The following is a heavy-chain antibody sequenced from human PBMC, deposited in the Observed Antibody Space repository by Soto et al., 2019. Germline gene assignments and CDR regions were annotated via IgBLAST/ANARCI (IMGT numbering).Heavy chain of an antibody. CDR3: ARGYGSGSN. V-gene: IGHV4-59*01. D-gene: IGHD3-10*01. CDR1: GGSISSYY. J-gene: IGHJ4*02. Sequence: SETLSLTGTVSGGSISSYYWSWIRQPPGKGLEWIGYIYYSGSANYNPSLKSRVTISVDTSKNQFSLKLSSVTAADTAVYYCARGYGSGSNWGQGTLVTVSS. CDR2: IYYSGSA.